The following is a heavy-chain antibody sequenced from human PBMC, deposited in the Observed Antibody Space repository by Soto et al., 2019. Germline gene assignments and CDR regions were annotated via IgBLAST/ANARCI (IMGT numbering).Heavy chain of an antibody. CDR1: GGSFSGYY. Sequence: SDTLSLTCAVYGGSFSGYYWSWIRQPPGKGLEWIGEINHSGSTNYNPSLKSRVATSVDTSKNKFSLKLSSVTAADTAVYYCARGPDIVVVVAASPGGWFDPWGQGTLVTVSS. CDR2: INHSGST. D-gene: IGHD2-15*01. CDR3: ARGPDIVVVVAASPGGWFDP. V-gene: IGHV4-34*01. J-gene: IGHJ5*02.